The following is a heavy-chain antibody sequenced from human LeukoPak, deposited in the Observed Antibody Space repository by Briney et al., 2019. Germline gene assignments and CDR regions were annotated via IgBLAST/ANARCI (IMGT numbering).Heavy chain of an antibody. J-gene: IGHJ5*02. CDR3: ARGVDYYYGSGSYRWFDP. CDR1: GYTFTSYG. CDR2: VSAYNGNT. Sequence: ASVTVSCKASGYTFTSYGISWVRQAPGQGLDWMGWVSAYNGNTNYAQKLQGRVTMTTDTSTSTAYMELRSLRSDDTAVYYCARGVDYYYGSGSYRWFDPWGQGTLVTVSA. D-gene: IGHD3-10*01. V-gene: IGHV1-18*01.